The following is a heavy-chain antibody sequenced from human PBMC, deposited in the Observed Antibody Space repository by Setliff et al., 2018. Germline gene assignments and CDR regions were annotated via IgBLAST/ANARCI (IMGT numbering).Heavy chain of an antibody. J-gene: IGHJ6*03. CDR3: ARGIWDGLTPKYMDV. Sequence: PSETLSLTCTVSGASISSIDYYWSWIRQPPGKGLEWIGNIFYSGTTYNNPSLKSRLSMSVDSSNNQFSLKVSSVAAADTAVYYCARGIWDGLTPKYMDVWGKGTTVTVSS. V-gene: IGHV4-30-4*08. D-gene: IGHD3-16*01. CDR2: IFYSGTT. CDR1: GASISSIDYY.